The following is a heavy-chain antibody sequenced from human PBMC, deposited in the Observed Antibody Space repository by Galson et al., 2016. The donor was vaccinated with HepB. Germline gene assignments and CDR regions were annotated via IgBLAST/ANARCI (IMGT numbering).Heavy chain of an antibody. CDR1: DYTFTNYG. CDR2: ISPYNGDT. D-gene: IGHD7-27*01. J-gene: IGHJ4*02. V-gene: IGHV1-18*01. Sequence: SVKVSCKASDYTFTNYGITWVRQAPGQGLEWMGWISPYNGDTNFAQKFQGRVTMTTDTSTSTVYMELRSLRYDNTAVYFCARVGPLGSYDYWGQGTLVTVPS. CDR3: ARVGPLGSYDY.